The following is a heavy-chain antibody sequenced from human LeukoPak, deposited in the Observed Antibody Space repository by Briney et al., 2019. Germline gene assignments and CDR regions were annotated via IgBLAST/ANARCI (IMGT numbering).Heavy chain of an antibody. CDR3: ARGGSSSTWYYYFDY. V-gene: IGHV1-69*13. J-gene: IGHJ4*02. Sequence: SVKVSCKASGGTFTSYAIHWVRQAPGQGLEWMGGIIPIFATSNYSQRFQGRVTITADESTSTAYMELTSLRSEDTAVYYCARGGSSSTWYYYFDYWGQGTLVTVSS. CDR1: GGTFTSYA. CDR2: IIPIFATS. D-gene: IGHD6-13*01.